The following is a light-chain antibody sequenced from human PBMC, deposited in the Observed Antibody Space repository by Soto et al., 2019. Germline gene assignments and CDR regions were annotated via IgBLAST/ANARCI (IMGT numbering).Light chain of an antibody. V-gene: IGKV2-30*01. Sequence: DVVMTQSPLSLPVTLGQPASISCRSSQGLVYSDGNTYLNWFQQRPGQSPRRLIYRVSNRDSGVPDRFSGSGSGTNFTLKIRSVEAEDVGVYYCMQGSRWPPWTFGQGTKVEIK. J-gene: IGKJ1*01. CDR1: QGLVYSDGNTY. CDR3: MQGSRWPPWT. CDR2: RVS.